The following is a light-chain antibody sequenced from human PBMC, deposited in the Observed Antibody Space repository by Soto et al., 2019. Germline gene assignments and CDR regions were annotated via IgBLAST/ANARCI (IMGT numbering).Light chain of an antibody. CDR2: ATS. Sequence: DIQLPQSPSSLSASVGDRVTITCRASQIISSYLNWYQHKPGVAPKLLIYATSSLQSGVSSRFSGIGSGTEFTLTISSLQPDDFATYSCQQSYTLPLTFGGGTKVETK. CDR1: QIISSY. J-gene: IGKJ4*02. CDR3: QQSYTLPLT. V-gene: IGKV1-39*01.